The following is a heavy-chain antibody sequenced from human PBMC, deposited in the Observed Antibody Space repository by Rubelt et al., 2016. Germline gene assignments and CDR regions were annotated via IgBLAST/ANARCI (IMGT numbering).Heavy chain of an antibody. D-gene: IGHD2-15*01. V-gene: IGHV4-34*01. Sequence: IGEINHSGSTNYNPSLKSRVTISVDTSKNQFSLKLSSVTAADTAVYYCARGSSGGIGYWGQGTLVTVSS. CDR3: ARGSSGGIGY. CDR2: INHSGST. J-gene: IGHJ4*02.